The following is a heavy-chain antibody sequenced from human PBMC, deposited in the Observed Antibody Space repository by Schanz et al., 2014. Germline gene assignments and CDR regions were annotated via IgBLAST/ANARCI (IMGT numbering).Heavy chain of an antibody. CDR1: GYTTFTDYY. CDR3: ARGGGPEDVFDI. D-gene: IGHD5-12*01. Sequence: QVQLVQSGAEVKKPGASVKVSCKASGYTTFTDYYIHWVRQAPGQGLEWMGRIIPNLGSANYAQKFQGRVTITADKSTSTVYMELSSLRSEDTAIYYCARGGGPEDVFDIWGQGTILTVSS. CDR2: IIPNLGSA. V-gene: IGHV1-69*09. J-gene: IGHJ3*02.